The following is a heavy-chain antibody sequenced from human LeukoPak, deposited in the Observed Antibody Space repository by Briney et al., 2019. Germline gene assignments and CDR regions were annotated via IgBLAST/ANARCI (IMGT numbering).Heavy chain of an antibody. CDR3: ARDRYCSSTSCYLYGMDV. CDR1: GFTFSSYE. V-gene: IGHV3-48*03. D-gene: IGHD2-2*01. CDR2: ISSSGSTI. Sequence: GGSLRLSCSASGFTFSSYEMNWVRQAPGKGLEWVSYISSSGSTIYYADSVKGRFTISRDNAKNPLYLQMNSLRAEDTAVYYRARDRYCSSTSCYLYGMDVWGQGTTVTVSS. J-gene: IGHJ6*02.